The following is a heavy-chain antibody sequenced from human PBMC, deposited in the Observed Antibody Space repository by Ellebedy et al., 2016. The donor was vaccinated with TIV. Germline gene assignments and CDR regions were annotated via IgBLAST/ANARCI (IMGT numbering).Heavy chain of an antibody. V-gene: IGHV3-30*18. CDR2: ISYDGSNK. Sequence: GGSLRLXXAASGFTFSSYGMHWVRQAPGKGLEWVAVISYDGSNKYYADSVKGRFTISRDNSKNTLYLQMNGLRAEDTAVYYCAKPDGGGDYWGQGTLVTVSS. D-gene: IGHD3-10*01. CDR3: AKPDGGGDY. J-gene: IGHJ4*02. CDR1: GFTFSSYG.